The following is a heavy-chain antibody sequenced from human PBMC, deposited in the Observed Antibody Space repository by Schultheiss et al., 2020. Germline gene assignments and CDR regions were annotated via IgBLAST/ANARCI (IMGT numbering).Heavy chain of an antibody. CDR2: ISSSGSTI. D-gene: IGHD4-17*01. Sequence: GGSLRLSCAASGFTFSSYEMNWVRQAPGKGLEWVSYISSSGSTIYYADSVKGRFTISRDNAKNSLYLQMNSLRAEDTAVYYCARDPMTTVTTRPPAPFDYWGQGTLVTVSS. CDR3: ARDPMTTVTTRPPAPFDY. V-gene: IGHV3-48*03. J-gene: IGHJ4*02. CDR1: GFTFSSYE.